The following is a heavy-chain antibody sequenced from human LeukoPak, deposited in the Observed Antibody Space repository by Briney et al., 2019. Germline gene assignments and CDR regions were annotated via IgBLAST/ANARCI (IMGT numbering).Heavy chain of an antibody. D-gene: IGHD3-10*01. CDR1: GGSFSGYY. Sequence: SETLSLTCAVYGGSFSGYYWSWIRQPPGKGLEWIGEFNHSGSNNYNPSLKSRVTISVDTSKNQFSLKLSSVTAADTAVYYCARQRGTTMVRGVRNTFDYWGQGTLVTVSS. CDR2: FNHSGSN. J-gene: IGHJ4*02. V-gene: IGHV4-34*01. CDR3: ARQRGTTMVRGVRNTFDY.